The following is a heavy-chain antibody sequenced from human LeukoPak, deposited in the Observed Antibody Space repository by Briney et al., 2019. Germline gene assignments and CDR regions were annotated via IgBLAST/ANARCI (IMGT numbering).Heavy chain of an antibody. D-gene: IGHD4-17*01. Sequence: SETLSLTCTVSGGSISSSSYYWGWIRQPPGKGLEWIGSIYYSGSTYYNPSLKSRVTISVDTSKNQFSLKLSSVTAADTAVYYCARPRDFYGDYWFDPWGQGTLVTVSS. CDR1: GGSISSSSYY. V-gene: IGHV4-39*01. CDR2: IYYSGST. CDR3: ARPRDFYGDYWFDP. J-gene: IGHJ5*02.